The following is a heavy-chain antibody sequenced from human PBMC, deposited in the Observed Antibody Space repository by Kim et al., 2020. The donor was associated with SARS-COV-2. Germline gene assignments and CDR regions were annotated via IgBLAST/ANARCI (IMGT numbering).Heavy chain of an antibody. J-gene: IGHJ5*01. D-gene: IGHD3-3*01. V-gene: IGHV3-23*01. CDR3: AKAPRGGCSGWAVFDS. Sequence: SVRGRFTISRDNAKNTPYLQMNSLRAEDTAFYYCAKAPRGGCSGWAVFDSWGQGTLVTVSS.